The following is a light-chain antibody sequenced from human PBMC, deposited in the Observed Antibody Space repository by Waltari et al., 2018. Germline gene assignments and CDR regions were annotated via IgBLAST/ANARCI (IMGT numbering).Light chain of an antibody. V-gene: IGKV2-28*01. Sequence: DIVMTQFPVPLPVTPGEPASTSCRSTQSLLHSDGYAYVDWYLQKPGQSPQLLIYLSFNRASGVPDRFSGSGSGTDFTLKISRVEAEDVGVYYCMQALQTPYTFGQGTKLEIK. CDR3: MQALQTPYT. CDR1: QSLLHSDGYAY. CDR2: LSF. J-gene: IGKJ2*01.